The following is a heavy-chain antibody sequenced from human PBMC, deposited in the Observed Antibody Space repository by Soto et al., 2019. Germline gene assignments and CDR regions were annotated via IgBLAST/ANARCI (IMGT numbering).Heavy chain of an antibody. D-gene: IGHD3-22*01. J-gene: IGHJ4*02. Sequence: QVQLQQWGAGLLKPSETLSLTCAVYCGSFSGYYWSWIRQPPGKGLEWIGEINHSGSTNYNPSLKRRVTISVDTSKNQFSLKLSSVTAAATAVYYCARALYDYDSSGYLGYWGQGTLVTVSS. CDR1: CGSFSGYY. CDR2: INHSGST. CDR3: ARALYDYDSSGYLGY. V-gene: IGHV4-34*01.